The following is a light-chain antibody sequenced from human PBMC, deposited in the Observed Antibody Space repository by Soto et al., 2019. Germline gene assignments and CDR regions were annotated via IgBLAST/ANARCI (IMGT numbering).Light chain of an antibody. CDR1: SSNIGACYD. Sequence: QSVLTQPPSVSGAPGQRVTISCTGSSSNIGACYDVHWYQQLPGTAPKLLIYGNSNRPSGVPDRFSGSKSGTSASLAITGVQAEDEADYCCQSHDSSLSGGVFGGGTTLPLL. V-gene: IGLV1-40*01. J-gene: IGLJ3*02. CDR3: QSHDSSLSGGV. CDR2: GNS.